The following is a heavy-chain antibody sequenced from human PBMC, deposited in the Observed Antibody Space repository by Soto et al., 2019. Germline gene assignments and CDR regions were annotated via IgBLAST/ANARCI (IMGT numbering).Heavy chain of an antibody. J-gene: IGHJ4*01. CDR3: AGGGAGSGPFTWELPDH. V-gene: IGHV1-45*02. CDR1: GNTFTYRY. Sequence: GASVKVSCKALGNTFTYRYLHWVRQAPGQALEWMGWITPFSGDVHYAQKFQERVTITRDRSINTAYMQMSSLRSEDTAMYFCAGGGAGSGPFTWELPDHWG. CDR2: ITPFSGDV. D-gene: IGHD1-26*01.